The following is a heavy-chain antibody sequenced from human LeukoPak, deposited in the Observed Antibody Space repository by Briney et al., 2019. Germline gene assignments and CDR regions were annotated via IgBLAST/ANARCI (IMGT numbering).Heavy chain of an antibody. J-gene: IGHJ1*01. Sequence: SETLSLTCTVSGGSISGGGYYWSWIRQHPGKGLEWIGYIYYSGSTYYNPSLKSRVTISVDTSKNQFSLKLSSVTAADTAVYYCASVIKYYYDSSGYEYFQHWGQGTLVTVSS. V-gene: IGHV4-31*03. D-gene: IGHD3-22*01. CDR1: GGSISGGGYY. CDR3: ASVIKYYYDSSGYEYFQH. CDR2: IYYSGST.